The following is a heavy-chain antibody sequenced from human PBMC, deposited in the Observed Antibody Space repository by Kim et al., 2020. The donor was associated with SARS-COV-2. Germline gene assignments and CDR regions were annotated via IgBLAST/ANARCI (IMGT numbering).Heavy chain of an antibody. V-gene: IGHV3-23*01. CDR2: T. Sequence: TYYADSVKGRFTISRDNSKNTLYLRMNSLRAEDTAVYYCARIIAAAGFDYWGQGTLVTVSS. D-gene: IGHD6-13*01. CDR3: ARIIAAAGFDY. J-gene: IGHJ4*02.